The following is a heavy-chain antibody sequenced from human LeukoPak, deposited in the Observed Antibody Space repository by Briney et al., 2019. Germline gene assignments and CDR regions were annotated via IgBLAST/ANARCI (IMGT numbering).Heavy chain of an antibody. CDR2: VFDSGGT. Sequence: PSETLSLTCTVSGGSISNYWWSWIRQPPGKGLEWIGYVFDSGGTNYNPSLKSRVTISVDTSKRQFSLKLSSVTAAYTAVYYCASGYSSSWNYFDYWGQGTLVTVSS. CDR1: GGSISNYW. V-gene: IGHV4-59*01. J-gene: IGHJ4*02. CDR3: ASGYSSSWNYFDY. D-gene: IGHD6-13*01.